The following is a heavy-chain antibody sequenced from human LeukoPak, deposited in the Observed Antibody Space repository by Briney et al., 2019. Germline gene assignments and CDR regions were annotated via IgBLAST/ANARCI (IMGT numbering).Heavy chain of an antibody. D-gene: IGHD3-22*01. V-gene: IGHV4-39*01. CDR3: ARAEGSITMIVLVIPGPFDY. CDR1: GGSISSSSYY. CDR2: IYYSGST. J-gene: IGHJ4*02. Sequence: SSETLSLTCTVSGGSISSSSYYWGWIRQPPGKGLEWIGSIYYSGSTYYNPSLKSRVTISVDTSKNQFSLKLSSVTAADTAVYYCARAEGSITMIVLVIPGPFDYWGQGTLVTVSS.